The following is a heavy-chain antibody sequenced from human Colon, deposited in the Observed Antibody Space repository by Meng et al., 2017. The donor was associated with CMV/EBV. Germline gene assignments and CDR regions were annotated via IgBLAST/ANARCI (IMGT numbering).Heavy chain of an antibody. J-gene: IGHJ4*02. CDR3: AQNNDVYNYGRGYFVN. Sequence: GESLKISCAASGFTVSSNYMSWVRQAPGKGLEWVSVIYSGGSTYYADSVKGRFTISRDNSKNTLYLQMNSLRAEDTAIYYCAQNNDVYNYGRGYFVNWGQGTLVTVSS. V-gene: IGHV3-53*01. CDR1: GFTVSSNY. CDR2: IYSGGST. D-gene: IGHD1-1*01.